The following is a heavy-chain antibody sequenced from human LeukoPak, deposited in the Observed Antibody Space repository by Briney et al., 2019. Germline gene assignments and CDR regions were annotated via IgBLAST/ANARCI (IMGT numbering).Heavy chain of an antibody. CDR3: AREGDGYRTTGYFDY. CDR1: GLTVSSNY. CDR2: IYSGAST. V-gene: IGHV3-53*01. Sequence: GGSLRLSCAASGLTVSSNYMSWVRQAPGKGLEWVSVIYSGASTYYADSVKGRFTISRDNSKNTLYLQMNSLRAEDTAVYYCAREGDGYRTTGYFDYWGQGTLVTVSS. D-gene: IGHD5-24*01. J-gene: IGHJ4*02.